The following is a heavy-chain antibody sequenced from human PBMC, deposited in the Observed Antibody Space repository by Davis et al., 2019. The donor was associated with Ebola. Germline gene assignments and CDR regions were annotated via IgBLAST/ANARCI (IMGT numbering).Heavy chain of an antibody. V-gene: IGHV3-23*01. J-gene: IGHJ6*02. CDR2: ISGSGGST. CDR3: AREMFGTEDV. Sequence: GESLKISCAASGFTFTSYAMSWVRQAPGKGLEWVSAISGSGGSTYYADSVKDRFTISRDNSKNTLYLQMNSLRAEDTAVYYCAREMFGTEDVWGQGTTVTVSS. CDR1: GFTFTSYA. D-gene: IGHD3-16*01.